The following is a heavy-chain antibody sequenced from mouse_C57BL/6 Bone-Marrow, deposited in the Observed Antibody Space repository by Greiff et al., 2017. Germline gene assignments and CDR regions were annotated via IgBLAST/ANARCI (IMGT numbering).Heavy chain of an antibody. D-gene: IGHD2-13*01. CDR1: GFSFSDYY. CDR3: ARGGLYAMDY. J-gene: IGHJ4*01. CDR2: INYDGSST. Sequence: EVMLVESEGGLVQPGSSMKLSCTASGFSFSDYYMSWVRQVPEKGLEWVANINYDGSSTYYLDSLKNRFILSRDNAKNILYLQMSSLKSEDTATYYCARGGLYAMDYWGQGTSVTVSS. V-gene: IGHV5-16*01.